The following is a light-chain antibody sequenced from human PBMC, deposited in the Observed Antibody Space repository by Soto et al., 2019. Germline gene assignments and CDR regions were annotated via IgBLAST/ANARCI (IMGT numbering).Light chain of an antibody. CDR3: QSYDNSLSGSYV. CDR1: SSSIGAGYD. CDR2: GNS. Sequence: QSVLTQPPSVSGAPGQRVTISCTGSSSSIGAGYDVHWYQQLPGTAPKLLIYGNSHRPSGVPDRFSGSKSGASAFLAITGLQAEDEADYYCQSYDNSLSGSYVFGTGTKVTVL. J-gene: IGLJ1*01. V-gene: IGLV1-40*01.